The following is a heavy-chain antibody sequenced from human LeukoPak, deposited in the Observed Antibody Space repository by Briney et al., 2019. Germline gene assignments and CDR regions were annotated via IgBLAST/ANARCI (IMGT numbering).Heavy chain of an antibody. Sequence: PSETLSLSCTASGGSISSDYMIWIRQPPGKRLQWIGYIYYTGSTNYDASLKSRVTISLDTSKNQFSLRLTSVTAADTAVYYCATFRPEGDRPNWGQGTLVTVSS. V-gene: IGHV4-59*01. J-gene: IGHJ1*01. CDR2: IYYTGST. CDR3: ATFRPEGDRPN. CDR1: GGSISSDY. D-gene: IGHD3-16*01.